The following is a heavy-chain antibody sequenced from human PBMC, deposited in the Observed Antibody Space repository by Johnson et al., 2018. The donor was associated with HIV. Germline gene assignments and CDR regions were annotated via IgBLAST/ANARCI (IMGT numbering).Heavy chain of an antibody. CDR1: GFTVSTNY. J-gene: IGHJ3*02. V-gene: IGHV3-66*02. D-gene: IGHD3-3*01. CDR2: IYTGGST. CDR3: AKVRGWSDNTFDI. Sequence: VQLVESGGGLVHPGGSLRLSCAASGFTVSTNYMSWVRQAPGKGLVWVSLIYTGGSTFYVDSVKGRFTISRDNSKNALYLKMNSLRAEDTAVYYCAKVRGWSDNTFDIWGQGTMVTVSS.